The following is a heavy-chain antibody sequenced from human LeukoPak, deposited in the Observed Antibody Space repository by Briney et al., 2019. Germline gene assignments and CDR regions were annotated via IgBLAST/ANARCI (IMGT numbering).Heavy chain of an antibody. CDR2: IGTAGDT. D-gene: IGHD2-15*01. J-gene: IGHJ4*02. CDR1: GFTFSSYD. V-gene: IGHV3-13*01. Sequence: GGSLRLSCAASGFTFSSYDMHWVRQATGKGLEWVSAIGTAGDTYYPGSVKGRFTISRENAKNSLYLQMSSLRAGDTAVYYCARGHRAAFDYWAREPWSPSPQ. CDR3: ARGHRAAFDY.